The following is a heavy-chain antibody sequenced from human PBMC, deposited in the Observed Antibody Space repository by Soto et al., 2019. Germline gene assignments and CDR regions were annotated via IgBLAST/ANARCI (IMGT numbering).Heavy chain of an antibody. CDR3: ARGGNVLRYFGPLDY. CDR2: VSGSGGST. D-gene: IGHD3-9*01. V-gene: IGHV3-23*01. J-gene: IGHJ4*02. Sequence: GGSLRLSCAASGFTFSSSWMHWVRQAPGKGLVWVSRVSGSGGSTYYADSVKGRFTISRDNSKNTLYLQMNSLRAEDTAVYYCARGGNVLRYFGPLDYWGQGTLVTVSS. CDR1: GFTFSSSW.